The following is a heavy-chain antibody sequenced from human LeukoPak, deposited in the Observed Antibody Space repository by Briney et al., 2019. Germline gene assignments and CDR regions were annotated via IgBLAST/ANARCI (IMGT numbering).Heavy chain of an antibody. J-gene: IGHJ6*02. CDR2: SRDKASRYTT. D-gene: IGHD6-13*01. V-gene: IGHV3-72*01. CDR3: GRIAINAKKGMDV. Sequence: GGAQRLSCAASGFKFSDHYIDWVRQAPGKGLEWVGRSRDKASRYTTEHAASVEGTFTISSDVSESSLYLQMKSLRNEDTAVYYCGRIAINAKKGMDVWGQGRTVTVSS. CDR1: GFKFSDHY.